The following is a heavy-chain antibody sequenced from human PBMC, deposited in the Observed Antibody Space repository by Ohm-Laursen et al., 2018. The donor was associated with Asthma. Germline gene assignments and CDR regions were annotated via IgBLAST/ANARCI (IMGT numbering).Heavy chain of an antibody. V-gene: IGHV3-9*01. CDR2: INWNSGDT. J-gene: IGHJ4*02. CDR1: GFTFDDYA. Sequence: SLRLSCAASGFTFDDYAMHWVRQAPGRGLEWVSGINWNSGDTGYADSVKGRFTISRDNSKNTLYLQMSSLRAEDTVVYHCIKDLSGTYSFDYWGQGALVTVSS. D-gene: IGHD1-26*01. CDR3: IKDLSGTYSFDY.